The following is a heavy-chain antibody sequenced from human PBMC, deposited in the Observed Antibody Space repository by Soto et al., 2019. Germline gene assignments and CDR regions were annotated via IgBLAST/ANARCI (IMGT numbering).Heavy chain of an antibody. Sequence: HVQLVESGGGVVQPGRSLRLSCVVSGFNFSSYGMHWVRQAPGKGLEWVAVISYDGSHKAFADSVKGRVAISRDNSKNTLFLQMNTLREEDTAVYYSANDLVRTSSWPADWGQGTLVTVSS. CDR3: ANDLVRTSSWPAD. V-gene: IGHV3-30*18. J-gene: IGHJ4*02. D-gene: IGHD6-19*01. CDR2: ISYDGSHK. CDR1: GFNFSSYG.